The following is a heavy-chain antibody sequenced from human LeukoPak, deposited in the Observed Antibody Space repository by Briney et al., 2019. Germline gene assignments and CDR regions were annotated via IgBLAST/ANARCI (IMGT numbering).Heavy chain of an antibody. J-gene: IGHJ4*02. CDR3: ARVRRSYYYGSGSWYYFDY. D-gene: IGHD3-10*01. Sequence: PSETLSLTCAVYGGSFSGYYWSWIRQPPGKGLEWIGEINHSGSTNYNPSLKSRVTISVETSKNQFSLKLSSVTAADTAVYYCARVRRSYYYGSGSWYYFDYWGQGTLVTVSS. V-gene: IGHV4-34*01. CDR1: GGSFSGYY. CDR2: INHSGST.